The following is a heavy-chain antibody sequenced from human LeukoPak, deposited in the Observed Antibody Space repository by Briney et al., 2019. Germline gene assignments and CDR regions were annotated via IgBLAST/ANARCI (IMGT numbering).Heavy chain of an antibody. J-gene: IGHJ4*02. Sequence: SETLSLTCTVSGYSISSGYYWGWIRQPPGKGLEWIGSIYHSGSTYYNPSLKSRVTISVDTSKNQFSLKLSSVTAADTAVYYCARESDILTGFDYWGQGTLVTVSS. V-gene: IGHV4-38-2*02. CDR1: GYSISSGYY. CDR3: ARESDILTGFDY. CDR2: IYHSGST. D-gene: IGHD3-9*01.